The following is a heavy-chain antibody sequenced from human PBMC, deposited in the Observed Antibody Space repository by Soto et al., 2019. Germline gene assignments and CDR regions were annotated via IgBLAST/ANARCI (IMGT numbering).Heavy chain of an antibody. CDR3: AKETVGATSPYYFDY. CDR2: INPNSGGT. V-gene: IGHV1-2*02. D-gene: IGHD1-26*01. Sequence: ASVKVSCKASGYTFTGYYMHWVRQAPGQGLEWMGWINPNSGGTNYAQKFQGRVTMTRDTSISTAYMELSRLRSDDTAVYYCAKETVGATSPYYFDYWGQGTLVTVSS. J-gene: IGHJ4*02. CDR1: GYTFTGYY.